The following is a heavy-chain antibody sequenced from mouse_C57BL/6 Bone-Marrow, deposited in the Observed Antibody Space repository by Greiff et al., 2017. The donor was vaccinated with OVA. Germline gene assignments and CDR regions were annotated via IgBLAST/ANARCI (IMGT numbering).Heavy chain of an antibody. J-gene: IGHJ3*01. CDR1: GYAFTNYL. D-gene: IGHD2-3*01. CDR2: INPGSGGT. Sequence: VQLQESGAELVRPGTSVKVSCKASGYAFTNYLIEWVKQRPGQGLEWIGVINPGSGGTNYNEKFKGKATLTADKSSSTAYMQLSSLTSEDSAVYFCARSHDGYYFWFAYWGQGTLVTVSA. V-gene: IGHV1-54*01. CDR3: ARSHDGYYFWFAY.